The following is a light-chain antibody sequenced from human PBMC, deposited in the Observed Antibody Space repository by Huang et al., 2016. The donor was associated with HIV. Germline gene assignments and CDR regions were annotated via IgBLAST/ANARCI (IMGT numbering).Light chain of an antibody. CDR3: QQYGSSPPYT. CDR2: GAS. Sequence: ELVLTQSPGTLSLSPGERATLSCRARQSVSSNYLAWYQQKPGQAPRLLIYGASSRATAIPDRFSGSGSGTDFTLTISRLEPEDFAVYYCQQYGSSPPYTFGQGTKLEIK. V-gene: IGKV3-20*01. J-gene: IGKJ2*01. CDR1: QSVSSNY.